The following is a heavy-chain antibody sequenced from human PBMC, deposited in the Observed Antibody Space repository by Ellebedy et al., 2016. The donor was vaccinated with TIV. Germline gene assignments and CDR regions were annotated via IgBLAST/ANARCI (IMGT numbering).Heavy chain of an antibody. CDR1: GFTFDDHA. CDR2: IYWNGNT. V-gene: IGHV3-9*01. Sequence: PRGSLRLSCAPSGFTFDDHAMHWVRHVPGKGLEWVSGIYWNGNTCYADAVKGRFTTSRDNGTNSLYLQMTNLRIEDTSVYYCTSDRTPGGLDVWGRGTTVTVSS. CDR3: TSDRTPGGLDV. J-gene: IGHJ6*02.